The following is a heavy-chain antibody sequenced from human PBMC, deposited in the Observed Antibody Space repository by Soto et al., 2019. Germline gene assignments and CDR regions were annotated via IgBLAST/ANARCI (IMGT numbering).Heavy chain of an antibody. CDR3: ARSTYYDFWSGYYDYYGMDV. D-gene: IGHD3-3*01. CDR2: IYYSGST. J-gene: IGHJ6*02. Sequence: SETLSLTCTVSGGSISSYYWSWIRQPPGKGLEWIGYIYYSGSTNYNPSLKSRVTISVDTSKNQFSLKLSSVTAADTAVYYCARSTYYDFWSGYYDYYGMDVWGQGTTVTVSS. CDR1: GGSISSYY. V-gene: IGHV4-59*01.